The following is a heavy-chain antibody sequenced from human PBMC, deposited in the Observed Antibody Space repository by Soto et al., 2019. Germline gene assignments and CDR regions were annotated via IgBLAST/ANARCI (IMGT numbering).Heavy chain of an antibody. D-gene: IGHD3-3*01. CDR2: ITTSSSRNI. CDR1: GFPFSSYT. Sequence: EVQLVESGGGLVKPGGSLRLSCSASGFPFSSYTMYWVRQAPGKGLEWVSSITTSSSRNIFYADSLKGRFTISRDNANNIPYLQMNNLRVEDTAVYYCAGDDPIFGAIPRMDLWGQGTTVTVSS. V-gene: IGHV3-21*02. CDR3: AGDDPIFGAIPRMDL. J-gene: IGHJ6*02.